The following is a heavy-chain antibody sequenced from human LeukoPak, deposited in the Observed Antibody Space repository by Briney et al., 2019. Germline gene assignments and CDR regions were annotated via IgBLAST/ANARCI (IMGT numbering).Heavy chain of an antibody. CDR1: GGSISSGGYY. CDR3: ARDTFSYGYYGMDV. CDR2: IYYSGST. V-gene: IGHV4-31*03. D-gene: IGHD5-18*01. J-gene: IGHJ6*04. Sequence: SQTLSLTSTVSGGSISSGGYYWSWIRQHPGKGLEWIGYIYYSGSTYYNPSLKSRVTISVDTSKNQFSLKLSSVTAADTAVYYCARDTFSYGYYGMDVWGKGTTVTVSS.